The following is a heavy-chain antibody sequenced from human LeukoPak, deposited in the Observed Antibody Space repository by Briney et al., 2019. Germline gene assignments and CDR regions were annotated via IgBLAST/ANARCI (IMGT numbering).Heavy chain of an antibody. D-gene: IGHD3-22*01. CDR1: GFTFNSYW. V-gene: IGHV3-7*01. Sequence: PGGSLRLSCAASGFTFNSYWMTWVRQAPGKGLEWVANIKQDGSEKYYVDSVKGRFTISRDNAKNSLYLQMNSLRAEDTAVYYCANFGRSSGSSARYDIWGQRTMVTVSS. CDR3: ANFGRSSGSSARYDI. CDR2: IKQDGSEK. J-gene: IGHJ3*02.